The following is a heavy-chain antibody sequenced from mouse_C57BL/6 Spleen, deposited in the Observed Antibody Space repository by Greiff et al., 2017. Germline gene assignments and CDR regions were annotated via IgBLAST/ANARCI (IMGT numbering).Heavy chain of an antibody. CDR3: ARDGYYFDY. D-gene: IGHD2-3*01. J-gene: IGHJ2*01. V-gene: IGHV5-17*01. CDR1: GFTFSDYG. Sequence: EVKLMESGGGLVKPGGSLKLSCAASGFTFSDYGMHWVRQAPEKGLEWVAYISSGSSTIYYADTVKGRFTISRDNAKNTLFLQLTSLRSEDTAMYYCARDGYYFDYWGQGTTLTVSS. CDR2: ISSGSSTI.